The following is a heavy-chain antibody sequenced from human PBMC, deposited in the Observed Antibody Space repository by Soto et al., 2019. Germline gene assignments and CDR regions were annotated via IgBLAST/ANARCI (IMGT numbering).Heavy chain of an antibody. CDR2: IYYSGST. CDR3: ARACGDYYYFDY. J-gene: IGHJ4*02. D-gene: IGHD4-17*01. Sequence: SETLSLTCTVSGGSVSSGSYYWSWIRQPPGKGLEWIGYIYYSGSTNYNPSLKSRVTISVDTSKNQFSLKLSSVTAADTAVYYCARACGDYYYFDYWGQGTLVTVSS. CDR1: GGSVSSGSYY. V-gene: IGHV4-61*01.